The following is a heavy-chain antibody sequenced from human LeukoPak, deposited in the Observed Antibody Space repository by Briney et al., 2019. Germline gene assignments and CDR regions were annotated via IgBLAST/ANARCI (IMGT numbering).Heavy chain of an antibody. CDR1: GGSISTYY. Sequence: PSETLSLTCTVSGGSISTYYWNWIRQPPGKGLEWIGYVYYIGTTNYNPSLKSRVTISVDGSKNQFSLKLTSATAADTAVYYCARVNREGFDIWGQGTMVTVSS. J-gene: IGHJ3*02. CDR2: VYYIGTT. CDR3: ARVNREGFDI. V-gene: IGHV4-59*01. D-gene: IGHD1-14*01.